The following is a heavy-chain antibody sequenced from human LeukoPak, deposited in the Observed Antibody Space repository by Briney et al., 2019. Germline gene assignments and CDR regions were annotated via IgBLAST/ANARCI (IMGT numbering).Heavy chain of an antibody. CDR2: IIPILGIA. CDR1: GGTFSSYA. CDR3: AREAQLWFGELLRFGNWFDP. J-gene: IGHJ5*02. Sequence: SVKVSCKASGGTFSSYAISWVRQAPGQGLEWMGRIIPILGIANYAQKFQGRVTITADKSTSTAYMELSSLRSEDTAVYYCAREAQLWFGELLRFGNWFDPWGQGTLVTVSS. V-gene: IGHV1-69*04. D-gene: IGHD3-10*01.